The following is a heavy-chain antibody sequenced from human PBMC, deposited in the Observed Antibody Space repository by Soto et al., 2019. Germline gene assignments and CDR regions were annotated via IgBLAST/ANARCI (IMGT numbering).Heavy chain of an antibody. Sequence: QVQLVQSGAEVKKPGASVKVSCKASGYTFTSYGISWVRQAPGQGLEWMGWISAYNGNTNYAQTLQGRVTMTTDTPTSTAYIELRSLRSDDTAVYYCARDHRFRSGSYPFDYWGPGTLVTVSS. D-gene: IGHD1-26*01. V-gene: IGHV1-18*01. CDR1: GYTFTSYG. CDR3: ARDHRFRSGSYPFDY. CDR2: ISAYNGNT. J-gene: IGHJ4*02.